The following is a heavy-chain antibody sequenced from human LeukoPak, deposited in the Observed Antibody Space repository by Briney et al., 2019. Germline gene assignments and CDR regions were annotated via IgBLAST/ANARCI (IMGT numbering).Heavy chain of an antibody. V-gene: IGHV3-72*01. CDR1: GFTFSDHY. J-gene: IGHJ4*02. Sequence: GGSLRLSCAASGFTFSDHYMDWVRLAPGKGLEWIARTRNRANSYTTECAASVKGRFTISRDDSKNSLYLQMNSLKTEDTALYYCTRTNSGKYYFDYWGQGTLVTVSS. CDR2: TRNRANSYTT. CDR3: TRTNSGKYYFDY. D-gene: IGHD1-26*01.